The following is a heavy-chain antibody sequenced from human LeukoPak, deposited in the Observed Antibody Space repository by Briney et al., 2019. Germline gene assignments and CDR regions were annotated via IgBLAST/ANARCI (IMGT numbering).Heavy chain of an antibody. J-gene: IGHJ4*02. CDR3: ARARRSGQQSYYFDY. D-gene: IGHD6-19*01. CDR1: GFTFRNFA. Sequence: GSLILSCAASGFTFRNFAMHWVRQAPGKGLEYVSALRSDGATTYYADSVKGRFIISRDNSKNTLYLQMGSLRSEDMGVYYCARARRSGQQSYYFDYWGQGTPVTVSS. CDR2: LRSDGATT. V-gene: IGHV3-64*02.